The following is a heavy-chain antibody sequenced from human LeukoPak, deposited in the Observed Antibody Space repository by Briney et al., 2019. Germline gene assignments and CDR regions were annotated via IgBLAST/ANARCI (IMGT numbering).Heavy chain of an antibody. J-gene: IGHJ5*02. Sequence: PGGSLRLSCSASGFTFSSYEMNWVRQAPGKGLEWVSYISSSSTTIYYADSVKGRFTISRDNAKNSLYLQMNSLRAEDTAVYYCARDLQQLLPKGPFDPWGQGTLVTVSS. CDR3: ARDLQQLLPKGPFDP. V-gene: IGHV3-48*01. D-gene: IGHD6-13*01. CDR1: GFTFSSYE. CDR2: ISSSSTTI.